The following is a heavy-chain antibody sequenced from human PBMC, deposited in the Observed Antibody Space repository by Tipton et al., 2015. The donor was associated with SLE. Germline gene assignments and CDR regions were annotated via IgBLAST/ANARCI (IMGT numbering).Heavy chain of an antibody. Sequence: SLRLSCAASGFTFNTSAMHWVRQAPGKGLEWVAVISHDGNNKYYADSVKGRFTISRDNSKETLYLQMHSLRVADTAVYYCARDLREYTSGTPDYRGQGNLVTVSS. CDR1: GFTFNTSA. D-gene: IGHD5-18*01. V-gene: IGHV3-30*04. CDR3: ARDLREYTSGTPDY. CDR2: ISHDGNNK. J-gene: IGHJ4*02.